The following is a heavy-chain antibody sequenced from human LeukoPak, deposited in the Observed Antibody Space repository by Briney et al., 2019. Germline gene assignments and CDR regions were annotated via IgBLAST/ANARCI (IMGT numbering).Heavy chain of an antibody. CDR3: ASSTYYDFWSGPPNWFDP. D-gene: IGHD3-3*01. Sequence: GGSLRLSCAASGFTVSSNYMSWVRQAPGKELEWVSVIYSGGSTYYADSVKGRFTISRDNSKNTLYLQMNSLRAEDTAVYYCASSTYYDFWSGPPNWFDPWGQGTLVTVSS. CDR1: GFTVSSNY. V-gene: IGHV3-66*02. CDR2: IYSGGST. J-gene: IGHJ5*02.